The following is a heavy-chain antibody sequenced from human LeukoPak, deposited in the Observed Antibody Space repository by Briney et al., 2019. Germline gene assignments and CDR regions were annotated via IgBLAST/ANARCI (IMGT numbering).Heavy chain of an antibody. Sequence: ASVKVACKASGYTFTSHSFGWVRQTPGQGLEWMGWISAYSGYTNYALNLQVRVTMTTDTSATTGYMELRSLRSDDTAVYYCARTEARTNFIDYWGQGTLVTVSS. CDR3: ARTEARTNFIDY. J-gene: IGHJ4*02. D-gene: IGHD1-7*01. V-gene: IGHV1-18*01. CDR1: GYTFTSHS. CDR2: ISAYSGYT.